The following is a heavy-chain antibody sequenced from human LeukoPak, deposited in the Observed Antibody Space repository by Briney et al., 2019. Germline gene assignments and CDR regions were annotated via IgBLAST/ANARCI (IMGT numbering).Heavy chain of an antibody. CDR3: AELGITMIGGV. J-gene: IGHJ6*04. Sequence: GGSLRLSCVASGFTFSRYAMHWVRQAPGKGLGWVSYISSSGSTIYYADSVKGRFTISRDNAKNSLYLQMNSLRAEDTAVYYCAELGITMIGGVWGKGTTVTISS. V-gene: IGHV3-48*03. CDR1: GFTFSRYA. CDR2: ISSSGSTI. D-gene: IGHD3-10*02.